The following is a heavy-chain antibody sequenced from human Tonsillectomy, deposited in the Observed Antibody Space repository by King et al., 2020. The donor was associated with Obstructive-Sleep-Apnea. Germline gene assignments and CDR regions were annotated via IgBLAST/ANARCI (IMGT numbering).Heavy chain of an antibody. V-gene: IGHV3-30*02. D-gene: IGHD2-15*01. J-gene: IGHJ4*02. Sequence: VQLVESGGGVVQPGRSLRLSCAASGFSFSTYGMHWVRQAPGKGLEWVAFIRYDGSDKFHAESVTGRFTIFRDNSKNTLYLQMNSLRAEDTAVYYCAKRAAGYCSGASCYSFDYWGQGTLVTVSS. CDR2: IRYDGSDK. CDR3: AKRAAGYCSGASCYSFDY. CDR1: GFSFSTYG.